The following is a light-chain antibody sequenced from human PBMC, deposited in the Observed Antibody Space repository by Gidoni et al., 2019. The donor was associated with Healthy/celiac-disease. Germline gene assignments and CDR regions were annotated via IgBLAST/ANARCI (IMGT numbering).Light chain of an antibody. Sequence: DIKMTQSPSSVSASVGERVTITGRASQGISSWLAWYQQKPGKAPKLLIYAASSLQSGVPSSFSGSGSGAGFTLTISSLQPGDFATYYCQQAHIFPFTFGGGTKVEIK. J-gene: IGKJ4*01. CDR3: QQAHIFPFT. CDR2: AAS. V-gene: IGKV1-12*01. CDR1: QGISSW.